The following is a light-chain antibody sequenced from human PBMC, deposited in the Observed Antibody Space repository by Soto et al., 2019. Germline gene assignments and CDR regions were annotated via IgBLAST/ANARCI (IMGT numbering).Light chain of an antibody. J-gene: IGKJ1*01. CDR1: QSLIHSDGNTY. CDR3: LQGTHWPWT. V-gene: IGKV2-30*02. CDR2: EVS. Sequence: DVVMTQSPLFLPVTLGQPASISCRSSQSLIHSDGNTYLSWFQQRPGQSPRRLIYEVSDRDSGVPDRFTGSGSGTDFRLKISRVEAEDVGVYYCLQGTHWPWTFGQGTEVEIK.